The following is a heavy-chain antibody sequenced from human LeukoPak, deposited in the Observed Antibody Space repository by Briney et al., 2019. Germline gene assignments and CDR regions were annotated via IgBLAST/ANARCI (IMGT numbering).Heavy chain of an antibody. CDR1: GGSISNYY. CDR3: ARDGAAAGNWFDP. CDR2: MYYSGST. J-gene: IGHJ5*02. V-gene: IGHV4-59*01. Sequence: SETLSLTCTVSGGSISNYYWSWIRQPPGKGLEWIGYMYYSGSTYYNPSLKSRVTISVDTSKNQFSLKLSSVTAADTAVYYCARDGAAAGNWFDPWGQGTLVTVSS. D-gene: IGHD6-13*01.